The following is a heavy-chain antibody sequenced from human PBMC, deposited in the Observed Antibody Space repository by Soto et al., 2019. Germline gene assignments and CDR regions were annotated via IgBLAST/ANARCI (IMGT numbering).Heavy chain of an antibody. D-gene: IGHD3-22*01. Sequence: EASVKVSCKTSGYTFSDYPMHWVRQAPGQSLEWLGWINTGNGNAKYSRKFQGRVSILRDTSATTVYMELYSLRSEDTAMYFCARRASESSGYFPLGHWGQGTLVTVPS. CDR2: INTGNGNA. J-gene: IGHJ4*02. V-gene: IGHV1-3*04. CDR3: ARRASESSGYFPLGH. CDR1: GYTFSDYP.